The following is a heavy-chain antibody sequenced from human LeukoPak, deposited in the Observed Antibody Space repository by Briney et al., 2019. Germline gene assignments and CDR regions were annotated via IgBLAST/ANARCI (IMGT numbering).Heavy chain of an antibody. V-gene: IGHV3-23*01. D-gene: IGHD1-14*01. CDR1: GFTFSSYP. J-gene: IGHJ4*02. Sequence: GGSLRLSCAASGFTFSSYPMSWVRPAPGEGLEWVSAISGSGGSTYYADSVKGRFTISRDNSKNTLYLQMNSLRAEDTAVYYCAKVPDRPDYWGQGTLVTVSS. CDR3: AKVPDRPDY. CDR2: ISGSGGST.